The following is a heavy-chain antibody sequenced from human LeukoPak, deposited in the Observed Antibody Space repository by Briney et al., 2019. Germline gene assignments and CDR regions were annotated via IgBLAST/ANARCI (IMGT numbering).Heavy chain of an antibody. D-gene: IGHD3-10*01. J-gene: IGHJ4*02. CDR2: ISGSGGST. V-gene: IGHV3-23*01. CDR3: ASVRWFGELLRTPLRDFDY. CDR1: GFTFSSYA. Sequence: PGGSLRLSCAASGFTFSSYAMSWVRQAPGKGLEWVSAISGSGGSTYYADSVKGRFTISRDNSKNTLYLQMNSLRAEDTAVYYCASVRWFGELLRTPLRDFDYWGQGTLVTVSS.